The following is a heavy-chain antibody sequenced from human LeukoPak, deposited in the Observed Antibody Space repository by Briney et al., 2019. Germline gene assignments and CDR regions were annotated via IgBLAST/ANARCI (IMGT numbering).Heavy chain of an antibody. Sequence: PSETLSLTCAVYGGSFSGYYWSWIRQPPGKGLEWIGYIYYSGSTNYNPSLKSRVTISVDTSKNQFSLKLSSVTAADTAVYYCARESPDGYLDYWGQGTLVTVSS. CDR1: GGSFSGYY. CDR3: ARESPDGYLDY. CDR2: IYYSGST. V-gene: IGHV4-59*01. D-gene: IGHD3-22*01. J-gene: IGHJ4*02.